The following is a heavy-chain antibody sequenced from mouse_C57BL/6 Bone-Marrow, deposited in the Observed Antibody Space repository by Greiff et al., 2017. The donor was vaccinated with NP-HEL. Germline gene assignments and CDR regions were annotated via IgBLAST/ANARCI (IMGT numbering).Heavy chain of an antibody. V-gene: IGHV14-2*01. Sequence: EVQLVESGAELVKPGASVKLSCTASGFNIKDYYMHWVKQRTEQGLEWIGRIDPEDGETKYAPKFQGKATLTADTSSNTAYLQLSSLTSEDPAVYYCARSDGISYYFDYWGQGTTLTVSS. CDR1: GFNIKDYY. J-gene: IGHJ2*01. CDR3: ARSDGISYYFDY. D-gene: IGHD2-3*01. CDR2: IDPEDGET.